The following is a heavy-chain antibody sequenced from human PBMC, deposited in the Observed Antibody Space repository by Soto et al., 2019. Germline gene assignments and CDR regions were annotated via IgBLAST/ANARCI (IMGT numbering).Heavy chain of an antibody. CDR1: GYKFGSAW. J-gene: IGHJ4*02. CDR3: ARQLSHICDS. V-gene: IGHV5-51*01. CDR2: IKPGTSDI. Sequence: WESLKISCKCVGYKFGSAWIGWVRQMPGKGLEWMGIIKPGTSDIRYSPSCRGHVTISADEAVSTAYLQWSSLKASDTAMYYCARQLSHICDSWGQGTLVTVSS. D-gene: IGHD3-3*02.